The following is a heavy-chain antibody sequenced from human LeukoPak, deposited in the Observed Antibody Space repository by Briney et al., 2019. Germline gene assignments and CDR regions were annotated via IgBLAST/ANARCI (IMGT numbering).Heavy chain of an antibody. CDR2: INHSGST. D-gene: IGHD1-1*01. J-gene: IGHJ6*02. CDR1: GGSFSGYY. CDR3: ARGTGTAGFWDYYYGMDA. V-gene: IGHV4-34*01. Sequence: SETLSLTCAVYGGSFSGYYWSWIRQPPGKGLEWIGEINHSGSTNYNPSLKSRVTISVDTSKNQFSLKLSSVTAADTAVYYCARGTGTAGFWDYYYGMDAWGQGTTVTVSS.